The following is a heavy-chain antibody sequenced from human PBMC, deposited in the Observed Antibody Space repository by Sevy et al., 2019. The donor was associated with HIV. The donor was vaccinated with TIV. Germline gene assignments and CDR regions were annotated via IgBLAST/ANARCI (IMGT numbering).Heavy chain of an antibody. V-gene: IGHV3-49*03. D-gene: IGHD3-10*01. Sequence: GGSLRLSCAGSGFTFGDYALNWFRQAPGKGLEWVGFIRSKAYGGTTKNAASLKGRFTISRVDSKNTAYLEMSSLKIEDTAVYYCARDRAFMDYYSGSGSFGAFDIWGQGTMVTVSS. CDR1: GFTFGDYA. CDR3: ARDRAFMDYYSGSGSFGAFDI. J-gene: IGHJ3*02. CDR2: IRSKAYGGTT.